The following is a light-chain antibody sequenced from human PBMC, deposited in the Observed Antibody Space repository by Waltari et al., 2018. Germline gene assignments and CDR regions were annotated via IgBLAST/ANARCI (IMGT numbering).Light chain of an antibody. Sequence: QLVLTQSPSASASLGASVKLTCTLSSGHSTNIIAWLQQQPEKGPRYLMNVNSDGSHNKGVGIPDRFPGSSSGAEGYLTISSLQSEDEADYYCQTGGHGTWVFGGGTRLTVL. CDR1: SGHSTNI. J-gene: IGLJ3*02. CDR2: VNSDGSH. CDR3: QTGGHGTWV. V-gene: IGLV4-69*01.